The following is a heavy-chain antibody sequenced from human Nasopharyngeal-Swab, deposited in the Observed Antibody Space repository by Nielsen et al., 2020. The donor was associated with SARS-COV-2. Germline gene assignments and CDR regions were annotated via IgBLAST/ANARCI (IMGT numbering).Heavy chain of an antibody. CDR2: ISYDGSNK. D-gene: IGHD6-13*01. CDR3: AAEATGTDAFDI. J-gene: IGHJ3*02. CDR1: GFTFSSYG. V-gene: IGHV3-30*19. Sequence: GESLKISCAASGFTFSSYGMHWVRQAPGKGLEWVAVISYDGSNKYYADSVKGRFTISRDNSKNTLYLQMNSLRAEDTAVYYCAAEATGTDAFDIWGQGTMVTVSS.